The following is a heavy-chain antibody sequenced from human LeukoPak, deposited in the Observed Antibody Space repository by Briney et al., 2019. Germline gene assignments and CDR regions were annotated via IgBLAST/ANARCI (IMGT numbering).Heavy chain of an antibody. J-gene: IGHJ5*02. CDR3: ARVNLRGSNYNWFDP. CDR1: GGTFLSHT. V-gene: IGHV1-69*08. D-gene: IGHD3-10*01. CDR2: ITPFINTA. Sequence: ASVKVSCKTSGGTFLSHTFSWVRQAPGQGLEWMGKITPFINTANYAQTFQGRVSIYPDKSTTTVYMELSGLRPDDTAVYYCARVNLRGSNYNWFDPWGQGTRVTVSS.